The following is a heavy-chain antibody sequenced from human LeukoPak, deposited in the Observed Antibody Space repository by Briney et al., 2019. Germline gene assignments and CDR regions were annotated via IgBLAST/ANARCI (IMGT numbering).Heavy chain of an antibody. V-gene: IGHV1-8*03. CDR1: GYTFTSYD. J-gene: IGHJ4*02. Sequence: ASVKVSCKASGYTFTSYDINWVRQATGQGLEWMGWMNPNSGNTGYAQKFQGRVTITRNTSISTAYMELSSLRSEDTAVYYCARASWLVAGASFDYWGQGTLVTVSS. CDR3: ARASWLVAGASFDY. CDR2: MNPNSGNT. D-gene: IGHD6-19*01.